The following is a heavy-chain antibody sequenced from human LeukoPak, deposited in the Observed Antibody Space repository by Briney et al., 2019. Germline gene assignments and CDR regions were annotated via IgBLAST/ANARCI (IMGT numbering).Heavy chain of an antibody. CDR2: IGAGGTFT. Sequence: GGSLRLSCTASGFTFSSYAMNWVRQAPGKGLEWVSGIGAGGTFTYYADSVKGRFTIFRDNSRNTLYLQMNSLRAEDTAVYYCARSGGYYYDSSGYSLYWGQGTLVTVSS. J-gene: IGHJ4*02. V-gene: IGHV3-23*01. D-gene: IGHD3-22*01. CDR1: GFTFSSYA. CDR3: ARSGGYYYDSSGYSLY.